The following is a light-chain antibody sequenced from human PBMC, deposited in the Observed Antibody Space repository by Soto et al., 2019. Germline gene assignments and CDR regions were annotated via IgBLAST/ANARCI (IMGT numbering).Light chain of an antibody. CDR3: SSYSRTNTLV. CDR1: SSDVGDYPY. J-gene: IGLJ1*01. V-gene: IGLV2-14*01. Sequence: QSVLTQPASVSGSPGQSITISCTGTSSDVGDYPYVSWYQQHPGKVPKLIIYEVANRPSGVSSRFSGSKSENTASLTIFGLQAEDEADYYCSSYSRTNTLVFGTGTKVTVL. CDR2: EVA.